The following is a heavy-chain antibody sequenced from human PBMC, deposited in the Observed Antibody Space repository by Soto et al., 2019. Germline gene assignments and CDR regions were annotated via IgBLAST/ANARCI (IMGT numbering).Heavy chain of an antibody. CDR3: ARILMNYYRLDY. Sequence: EVPLLESGGGFIQPGGSLRLSCAASGFTFANYAMNWVRQAPGKGLEWVSTISESGGDTYYTDSVKGRFTIFRDNSKDTVYLQMNRLRAEDTAVYYCARILMNYYRLDYWGQGALVTVSS. D-gene: IGHD3-10*01. CDR2: ISESGGDT. J-gene: IGHJ4*02. V-gene: IGHV3-23*01. CDR1: GFTFANYA.